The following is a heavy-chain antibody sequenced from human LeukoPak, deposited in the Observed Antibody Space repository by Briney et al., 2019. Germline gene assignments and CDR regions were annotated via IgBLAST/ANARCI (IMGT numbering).Heavy chain of an antibody. Sequence: GASVKVSCKASGYTFTGYHMHWVRQAPGQGLEWMGWINPNTGDTNYAQKFQGRVTMTRDTSISAAYMELSRLRSDDTAVYYCARENESYFDYWGQGTLVTVSS. V-gene: IGHV1-2*02. J-gene: IGHJ4*02. CDR1: GYTFTGYH. CDR2: INPNTGDT. CDR3: ARENESYFDY.